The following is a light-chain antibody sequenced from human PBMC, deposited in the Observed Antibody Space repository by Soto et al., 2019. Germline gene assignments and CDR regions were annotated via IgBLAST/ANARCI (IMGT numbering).Light chain of an antibody. CDR2: GAS. CDR3: QQYGSSPPSST. Sequence: EIVFTQSPATPSLSPGERATLSCRASQSVSSYLAWYQQKPGQAPRLLIYGASNRTTEIPDRFVGRGSGTDFTLTISRLEPEDFAVYYCQQYGSSPPSSTFGQGTRLEIK. CDR1: QSVSSY. V-gene: IGKV3-20*01. J-gene: IGKJ5*01.